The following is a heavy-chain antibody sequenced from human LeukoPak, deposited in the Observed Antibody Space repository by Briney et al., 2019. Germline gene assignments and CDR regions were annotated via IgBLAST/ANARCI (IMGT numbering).Heavy chain of an antibody. V-gene: IGHV3-21*01. Sequence: GGSLRLSCAASGFTFSSYSMNWVRQAPGKGLEWVSSISSSSSYIYYADSVKGRFTISRDNARNSLYLQMNSLRAEDTAVYYCARARGSGSGYFDYWGQGTLVTVSS. D-gene: IGHD3-10*01. J-gene: IGHJ4*02. CDR1: GFTFSSYS. CDR2: ISSSSSYI. CDR3: ARARGSGSGYFDY.